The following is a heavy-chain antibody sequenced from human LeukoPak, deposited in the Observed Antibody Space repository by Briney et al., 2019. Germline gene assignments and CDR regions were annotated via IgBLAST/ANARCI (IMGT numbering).Heavy chain of an antibody. V-gene: IGHV1-8*02. CDR3: ARAIAARPKIDY. D-gene: IGHD6-6*01. CDR1: GGTFSSYA. Sequence: ASVKVSCKASGGTFSSYAISWVRQATGQGLEWMGWMNPNSGNTGYAQKFQGRVTMTRNTSISTAYMELSSLRSEDTAVYYCARAIAARPKIDYWGQGTLVTVSS. J-gene: IGHJ4*02. CDR2: MNPNSGNT.